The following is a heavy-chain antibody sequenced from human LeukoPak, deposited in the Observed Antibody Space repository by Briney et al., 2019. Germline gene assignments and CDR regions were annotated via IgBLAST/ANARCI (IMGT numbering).Heavy chain of an antibody. CDR2: INHSGST. V-gene: IGHV4-34*01. CDR3: ARGRLFLP. Sequence: PSETLSLTCAVYGGSFSGYYWSWIRQPPGEGLEWIGEINHSGSTNYNPSLKSRVTISVDTSKNQFSLKLSSVTAADTAVYYCARGRLFLPWGQGTLVTVSS. CDR1: GGSFSGYY. D-gene: IGHD2-15*01. J-gene: IGHJ5*02.